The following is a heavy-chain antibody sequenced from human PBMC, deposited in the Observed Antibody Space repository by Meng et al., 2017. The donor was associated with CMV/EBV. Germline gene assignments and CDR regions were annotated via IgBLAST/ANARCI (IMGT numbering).Heavy chain of an antibody. CDR2: IYTSGST. D-gene: IGHD3-16*01. CDR1: GGSISSGSYY. Sequence: QVQLQESGPGLVKPSQTLSLTCTVSGGSISSGSYYWSWIRQPAGKGLEWIGRIYTSGSTNYNPSLKSRVTISVDTSKNQFSLKLSSVTAADTAVYYCAREGSGGFMISLYYFDYWGQGPLGTVGS. J-gene: IGHJ4*02. V-gene: IGHV4-61*02. CDR3: AREGSGGFMISLYYFDY.